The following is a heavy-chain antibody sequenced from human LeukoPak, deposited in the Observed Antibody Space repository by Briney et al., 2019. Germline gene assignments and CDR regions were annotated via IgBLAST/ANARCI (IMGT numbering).Heavy chain of an antibody. CDR3: ARGKSSSWYLMYYFDY. Sequence: GASVKVSCKASGYTFTSYGISWVRQAPGQGLEWMGLISAYNGNTNYAQKLQGRVTMTTDTSTSTAYMELRSLRSDDTAVYYCARGKSSSWYLMYYFDYWGQGTLVTVSS. V-gene: IGHV1-18*01. J-gene: IGHJ4*02. CDR2: ISAYNGNT. CDR1: GYTFTSYG. D-gene: IGHD6-13*01.